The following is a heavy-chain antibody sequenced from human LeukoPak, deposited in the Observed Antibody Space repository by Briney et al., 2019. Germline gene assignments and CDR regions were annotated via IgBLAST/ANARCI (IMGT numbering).Heavy chain of an antibody. Sequence: SVKVSCKASGGTFSSYAISWVRQAPGQGLEWMGGIIPIFGTANYAQKFQGRVTITADESTSTAYMELSSLRSEDTAVYYCARVMAYYDSSGYYYAGWFDPWGQGTLVTVSS. CDR2: IIPIFGTA. D-gene: IGHD3-22*01. CDR1: GGTFSSYA. V-gene: IGHV1-69*01. J-gene: IGHJ5*02. CDR3: ARVMAYYDSSGYYYAGWFDP.